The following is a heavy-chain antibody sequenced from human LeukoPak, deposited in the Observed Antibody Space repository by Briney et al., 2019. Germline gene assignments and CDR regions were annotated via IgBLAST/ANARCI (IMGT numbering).Heavy chain of an antibody. J-gene: IGHJ4*02. Sequence: SETLSLTCTVSGGSISSYYWSWIRQPPGKGLEWIGYIYYSGSTNYNPSLKSRVTISVDTSKNQFSLKLSSVTAADTAVYYCARHQPYDSSGYDLDYWGQGTLVTVSS. CDR3: ARHQPYDSSGYDLDY. V-gene: IGHV4-59*08. CDR1: GGSISSYY. CDR2: IYYSGST. D-gene: IGHD3-22*01.